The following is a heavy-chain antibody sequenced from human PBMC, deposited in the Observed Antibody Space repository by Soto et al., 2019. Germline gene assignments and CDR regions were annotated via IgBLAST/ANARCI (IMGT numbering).Heavy chain of an antibody. CDR2: MSYDGSNK. J-gene: IGHJ4*02. V-gene: IGHV3-30*18. CDR1: GFTFSSYG. CDR3: AKDRYDSSGYYFDY. D-gene: IGHD3-22*01. Sequence: QVQLVESGGGVVQPGRSLRLSCAASGFTFSSYGMHWVRQAPGKGLEWVAVMSYDGSNKYYADSVKGRFTISRDNSKNTLYLQMNSLRAEDTAVYYCAKDRYDSSGYYFDYWGQGTLVTVSS.